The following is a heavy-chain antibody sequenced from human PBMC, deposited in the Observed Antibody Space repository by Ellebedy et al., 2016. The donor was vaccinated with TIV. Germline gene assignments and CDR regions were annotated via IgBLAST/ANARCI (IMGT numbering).Heavy chain of an antibody. Sequence: GESLKISCAASGFTFSSYSINWVRQAPGKGLEWVSSISSNSSYIYYADSVKGRFTISRDNAKNSLYLQMNSLRAEDTAVYYCARGYCSSTSCYRQDYYYYGMDVWGQGTTVTVSS. CDR3: ARGYCSSTSCYRQDYYYYGMDV. D-gene: IGHD2-2*01. V-gene: IGHV3-21*01. CDR2: ISSNSSYI. CDR1: GFTFSSYS. J-gene: IGHJ6*02.